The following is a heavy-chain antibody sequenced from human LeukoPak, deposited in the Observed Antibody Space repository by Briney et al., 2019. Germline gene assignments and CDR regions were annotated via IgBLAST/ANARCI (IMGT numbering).Heavy chain of an antibody. CDR3: AKDPYYDILTGYWVDV. Sequence: GGSLRLSCAASGFTFSSYAMSWVRQAPGKGLEWVSAISGSGGSTYYADSVKGRFTISRDNSKNTLYLQMNSMRAEDTAVYYCAKDPYYDILTGYWVDVWGQGTTVTVSS. J-gene: IGHJ6*02. D-gene: IGHD3-9*01. V-gene: IGHV3-23*01. CDR1: GFTFSSYA. CDR2: ISGSGGST.